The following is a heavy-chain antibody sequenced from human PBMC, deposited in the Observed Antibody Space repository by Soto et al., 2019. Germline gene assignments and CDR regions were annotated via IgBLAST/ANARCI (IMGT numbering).Heavy chain of an antibody. CDR3: ARFKLGEDY. CDR2: LIPILGLA. D-gene: IGHD3-16*01. V-gene: IGHV1-69*02. J-gene: IGHJ4*02. CDR1: GGTFSNYT. Sequence: QVQLVQSGAEVKKPGSSVKVSCKASGGTFSNYTITWVRQAPGQGLEWRGRLIPILGLANYAQKFRGRVTITADKSTTTAYMELRSLRSEDTAMYYCARFKLGEDYWGQGPLVTVSS.